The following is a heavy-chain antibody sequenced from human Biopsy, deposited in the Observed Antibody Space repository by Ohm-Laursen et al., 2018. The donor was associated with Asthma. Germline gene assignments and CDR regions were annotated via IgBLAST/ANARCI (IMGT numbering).Heavy chain of an antibody. CDR1: GGSFSSSSYD. J-gene: IGHJ4*02. D-gene: IGHD7-27*01. V-gene: IGHV4-39*01. Sequence: SDTLSLTCTVSGGSFSSSSYDWGWIRQPPGKGLEWIGSISYTGSTSYNASLKSRVTISVDTSKNQFSLNLNSVTAADTALYYCARHWNWGSFFDFWGQGSLVTVSS. CDR3: ARHWNWGSFFDF. CDR2: ISYTGST.